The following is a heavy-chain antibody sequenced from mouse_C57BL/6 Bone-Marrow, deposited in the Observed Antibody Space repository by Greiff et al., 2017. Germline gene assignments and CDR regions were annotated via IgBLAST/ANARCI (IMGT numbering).Heavy chain of an antibody. D-gene: IGHD4-1*01. CDR3: APNWSYYAMDY. CDR2: ISDGGSYT. Sequence: EVMLVESGGGLVKPGGSLKLSCAASGFTFSSYAMSWVRQTPEKRLEWVATISDGGSYTYYPDNVKGRFTISRDNAKNNLYLQMSHLKSEDTAMYYCAPNWSYYAMDYWGQGTSVTVSS. J-gene: IGHJ4*01. CDR1: GFTFSSYA. V-gene: IGHV5-4*03.